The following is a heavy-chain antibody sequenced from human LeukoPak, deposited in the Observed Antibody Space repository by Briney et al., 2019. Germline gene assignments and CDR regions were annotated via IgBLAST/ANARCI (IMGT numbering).Heavy chain of an antibody. D-gene: IGHD1-26*01. V-gene: IGHV3-33*01. CDR2: IWYDGSNK. CDR3: GRDIKAKYCDY. CDR1: GFTFSNHG. Sequence: PGRSLRLSCAASGFTFSNHGMHWVRQAPGKGLEWVAVIWYDGSNKYYADSVKGRFTISRDNSKNTLYLQMDSLGAEDTAVYYCGRDIKAKYCDYWGEGTQVTVSS. J-gene: IGHJ4*02.